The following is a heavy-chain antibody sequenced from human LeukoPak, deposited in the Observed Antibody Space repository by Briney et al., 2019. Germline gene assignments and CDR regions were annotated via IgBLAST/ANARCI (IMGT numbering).Heavy chain of an antibody. Sequence: GGSLKLSCAASGFTFSAFHMHWVRQASGKGLEWVGRITTKANSYATAYAASVKGRFTVSRDDSKNTPYLQMSSLKTEDTAVYYCTTYTSGHYWGQGTLVTVSP. D-gene: IGHD6-19*01. J-gene: IGHJ4*02. CDR3: TTYTSGHY. V-gene: IGHV3-73*01. CDR1: GFTFSAFH. CDR2: ITTKANSYAT.